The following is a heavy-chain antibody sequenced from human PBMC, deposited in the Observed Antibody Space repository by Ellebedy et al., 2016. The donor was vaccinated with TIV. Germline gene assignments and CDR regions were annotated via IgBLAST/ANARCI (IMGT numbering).Heavy chain of an antibody. CDR3: ARDRQWLIFDY. Sequence: GGSLRLSCAASGFSFSNYVMHWVRQTPGKGLEWVAVISYDGSNKYYTESVKGRFTISRDDSKNTLSLQMNSLRPEDTAVYFCARDRQWLIFDYWGQGALVTVSS. D-gene: IGHD6-19*01. CDR2: ISYDGSNK. J-gene: IGHJ4*02. V-gene: IGHV3-30-3*01. CDR1: GFSFSNYV.